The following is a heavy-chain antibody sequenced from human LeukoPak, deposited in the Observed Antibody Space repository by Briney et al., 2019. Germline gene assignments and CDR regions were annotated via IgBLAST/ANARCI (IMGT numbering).Heavy chain of an antibody. D-gene: IGHD2-2*01. CDR3: ARVARCTSCFDVDY. Sequence: SETLSLTCTVSGYSITSAYYWGWIRQPPGKGLEWIGSFFLKGSTYYNPSLKSRVTISVDTSRNQFSLTLSSVTAADTAVYYCARVARCTSCFDVDYWGQGTLVTVSS. CDR1: GYSITSAYY. CDR2: FFLKGST. J-gene: IGHJ4*02. V-gene: IGHV4-38-2*02.